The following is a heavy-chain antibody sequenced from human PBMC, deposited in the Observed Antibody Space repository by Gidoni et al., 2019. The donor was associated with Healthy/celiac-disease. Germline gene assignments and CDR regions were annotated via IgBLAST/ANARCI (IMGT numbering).Heavy chain of an antibody. Sequence: EVQLVDSGGGSVQPGGSLRLSCAASGFTLSSYEMNWVCQDPGKGLEWVSYISSSGSTIYYADSVKGRFTISRDNAKNSLYLQMNSLRAEDTAVYYGARVGRSVVVTAMLDYWGQGTLVTVSS. CDR2: ISSSGSTI. CDR1: GFTLSSYE. D-gene: IGHD2-21*02. J-gene: IGHJ4*02. V-gene: IGHV3-48*03. CDR3: ARVGRSVVVTAMLDY.